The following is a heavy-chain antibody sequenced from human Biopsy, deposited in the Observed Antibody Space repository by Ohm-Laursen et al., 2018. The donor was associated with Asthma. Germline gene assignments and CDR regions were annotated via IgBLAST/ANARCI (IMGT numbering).Heavy chain of an antibody. CDR3: ARDAPTGGYIDY. CDR2: ISYDGSSI. Sequence: SLRLSCTASRFTYEMHWVRQAPGKGLEWVAVISYDGSSIYYADSVKGRFTISRDNPRNSLYLQMNSLRAEDTAVYYCARDAPTGGYIDYWGLGTLVTVSS. J-gene: IGHJ4*02. V-gene: IGHV3-30-3*01. CDR1: RFTYE. D-gene: IGHD7-27*01.